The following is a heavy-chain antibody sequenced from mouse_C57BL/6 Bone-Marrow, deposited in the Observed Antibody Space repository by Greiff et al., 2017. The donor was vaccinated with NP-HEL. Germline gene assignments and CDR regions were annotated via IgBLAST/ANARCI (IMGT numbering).Heavy chain of an antibody. V-gene: IGHV1-64*01. D-gene: IGHD1-1*01. J-gene: IGHJ2*01. CDR2: IHPNSGST. Sequence: VQLQQPGAELVKPGASVKLSCKASGYTFTSYWMHWVKQRPGQGLEWIGMIHPNSGSTNYNEKFKSKATLTVDKSSSTAYMQLSSLTSEDSAVYYCARRELITTVVGETDYFDYWGKGTTITVAS. CDR1: GYTFTSYW. CDR3: ARRELITTVVGETDYFDY.